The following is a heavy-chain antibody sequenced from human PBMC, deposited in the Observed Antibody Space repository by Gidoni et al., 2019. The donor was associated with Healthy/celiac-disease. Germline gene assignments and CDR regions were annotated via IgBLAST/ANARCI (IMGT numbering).Heavy chain of an antibody. CDR3: AKDGGLTVTFIFDY. Sequence: EVQLVESGGVVVQPGGSLRLSCSASGFTFADYTMHWVRQAPGKGLEWVSLISWDGGSTYYADSVKGRFTISRDNSKNSLYLQMNSLRTEDTALYYCAKDGGLTVTFIFDYWGQGTLVTVSS. CDR2: ISWDGGST. D-gene: IGHD4-17*01. V-gene: IGHV3-43*01. CDR1: GFTFADYT. J-gene: IGHJ4*02.